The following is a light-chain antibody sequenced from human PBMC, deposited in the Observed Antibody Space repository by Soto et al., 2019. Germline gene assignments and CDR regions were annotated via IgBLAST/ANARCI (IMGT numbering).Light chain of an antibody. CDR3: SAYAASPYLYV. CDR1: SFDVGGYNY. CDR2: EVS. J-gene: IGLJ1*01. Sequence: QSALTQPPSASGSPGQSVTISCTGTSFDVGGYNYVSWYQQHPGKAPQVLMYEVSKRPSGVPDRFSGSKSGNTASLTVSGLQAEDEADYYCSAYAASPYLYVFGSGTKVTLL. V-gene: IGLV2-8*01.